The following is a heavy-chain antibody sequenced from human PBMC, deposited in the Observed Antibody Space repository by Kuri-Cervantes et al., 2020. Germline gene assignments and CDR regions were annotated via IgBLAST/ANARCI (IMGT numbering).Heavy chain of an antibody. D-gene: IGHD1-1*01. CDR2: ISYTSTEM. V-gene: IGHV3-48*02. CDR1: GFTFSSYG. CDR3: ARAFRASTADQNFDS. J-gene: IGHJ4*02. Sequence: GGSLRLSCAASGFTFSSYGMNWVRQAPGKGPEWVAYISYTSTEMLYVDSVRGRFTISRDNAKNSLYLQMNSLRDEDTAVYYCARAFRASTADQNFDSWGQGTLVTVSS.